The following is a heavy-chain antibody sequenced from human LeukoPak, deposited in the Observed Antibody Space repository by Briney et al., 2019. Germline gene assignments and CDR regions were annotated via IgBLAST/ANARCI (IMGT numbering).Heavy chain of an antibody. CDR1: GYTFTGYY. CDR3: ARAASSSTAAAFDI. D-gene: IGHD6-6*01. Sequence: ASVKVSCKASGYTFTGYYMHWVRQAPGQGLEWMRRINPNSGGTNYAQKFQGRVTMTRDTSISTAYMELSRLRSDDTAVYYCARAASSSTAAAFDIWGQGTMVTVSS. J-gene: IGHJ3*02. V-gene: IGHV1-2*06. CDR2: INPNSGGT.